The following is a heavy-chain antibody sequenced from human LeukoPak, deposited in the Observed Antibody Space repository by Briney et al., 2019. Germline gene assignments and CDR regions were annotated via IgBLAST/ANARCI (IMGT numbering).Heavy chain of an antibody. J-gene: IGHJ2*01. CDR2: ISNSGANT. CDR1: GFTFSTYA. CDR3: AKSMTLQWRGFFDL. V-gene: IGHV3-23*01. Sequence: GGSLRLSCAASGFTFSTYAMSWVRQAPGKGLEWVSTISNSGANTYYADSVRGRFTISRDNSKNTLYLQKNSLRADDTAIYYCAKSMTLQWRGFFDLWGRGTHVTVSS. D-gene: IGHD6-19*01.